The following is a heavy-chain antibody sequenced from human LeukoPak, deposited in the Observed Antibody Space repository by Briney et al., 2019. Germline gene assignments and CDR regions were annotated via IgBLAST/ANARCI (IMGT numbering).Heavy chain of an antibody. V-gene: IGHV1-24*01. CDR1: GYTLTELS. CDR2: FDPEDGET. J-gene: IGHJ4*02. CDR3: ARVDPLTGTTFED. D-gene: IGHD1-7*01. Sequence: ASVKVSCKVSGYTLTELSMHWVRQAPGKGLEWMGGFDPEDGETIYAQKFQGRVTMTRDTSISTAYMELSRLRSDDTAVYYCARVDPLTGTTFEDWGQGTLVTVSS.